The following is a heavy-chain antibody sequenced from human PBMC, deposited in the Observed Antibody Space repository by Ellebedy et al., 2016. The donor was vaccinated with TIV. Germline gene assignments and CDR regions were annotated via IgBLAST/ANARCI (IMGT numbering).Heavy chain of an antibody. J-gene: IGHJ6*02. Sequence: PAGSLRLSCAASGFTFSAYEMNRVRQAPGKGLEWLSYISSSGSTTYSADSVKGRFTISRDNAENSLYLQMNSLRIEDTAIYFCARDFGKQQPVRDVGMDVWGQGTTVTVSS. CDR3: ARDFGKQQPVRDVGMDV. D-gene: IGHD6-13*01. CDR1: GFTFSAYE. CDR2: ISSSGSTT. V-gene: IGHV3-48*03.